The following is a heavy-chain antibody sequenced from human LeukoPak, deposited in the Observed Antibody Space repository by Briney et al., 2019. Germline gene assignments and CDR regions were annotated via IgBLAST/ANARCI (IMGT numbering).Heavy chain of an antibody. CDR2: ISSSSSYT. D-gene: IGHD6-19*01. J-gene: IGHJ4*02. V-gene: IGHV3-11*06. Sequence: TGGSLRLSCAASGFTFSDYYMSWIRQAPGKGLEWVSYISSSSSYTNYADSVKGRFTISRDNAKNSLYLQMNSLRAEDTAVYYCARDRDSSDWYNEVFDYWGQGTLVTVSS. CDR1: GFTFSDYY. CDR3: ARDRDSSDWYNEVFDY.